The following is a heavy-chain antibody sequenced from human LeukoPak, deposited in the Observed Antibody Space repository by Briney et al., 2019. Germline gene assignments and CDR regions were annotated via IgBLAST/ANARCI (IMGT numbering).Heavy chain of an antibody. D-gene: IGHD6-19*01. Sequence: GATVQVSCKASGGTFSSYAISWVRQAPGQGLEWMGGIIPIFGTANYAQKFQGRVTITADESTSTAYMELSSLRSEDTAVYYCARLRYSSGWPHPTSNWFDPWGQGTLVTVSS. CDR2: IIPIFGTA. J-gene: IGHJ5*02. CDR3: ARLRYSSGWPHPTSNWFDP. V-gene: IGHV1-69*13. CDR1: GGTFSSYA.